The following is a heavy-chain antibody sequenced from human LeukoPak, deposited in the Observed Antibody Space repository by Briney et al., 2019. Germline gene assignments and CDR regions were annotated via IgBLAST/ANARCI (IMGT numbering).Heavy chain of an antibody. J-gene: IGHJ6*02. CDR2: IWDSGSSI. CDR3: ARGHYGLEV. Sequence: GGSLRLSCAASGFTSSDYYMSWIRQSPGKGLEWVSYIWDSGSSIYYADSVKGRFTISRDNAKKSLYLQMNSLRVEDTAVYYCARGHYGLEVWGQGTTVTVSS. CDR1: GFTSSDYY. V-gene: IGHV3-11*01.